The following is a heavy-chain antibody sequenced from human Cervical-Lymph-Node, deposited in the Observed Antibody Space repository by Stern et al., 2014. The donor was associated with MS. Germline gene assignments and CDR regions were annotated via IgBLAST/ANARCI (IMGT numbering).Heavy chain of an antibody. CDR2: INPSGGST. V-gene: IGHV1-46*01. J-gene: IGHJ6*02. CDR1: GYTFTSYY. D-gene: IGHD6-19*01. Sequence: VQLVESGAEVKKPGASVKVSCKASGYTFTSYYMHWVRQAPGQGPEWKGVINPSGGSTRYAQKFQGRVTMTRDTSTSTVSMELSSLRSEDTAVYYCAREVAGHRLGMMDVWGQGTTVTVSS. CDR3: AREVAGHRLGMMDV.